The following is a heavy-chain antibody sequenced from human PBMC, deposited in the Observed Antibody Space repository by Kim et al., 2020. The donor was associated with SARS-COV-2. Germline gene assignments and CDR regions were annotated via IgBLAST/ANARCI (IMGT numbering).Heavy chain of an antibody. J-gene: IGHJ6*02. CDR3: ARDPYSSSWSGGGMDV. D-gene: IGHD6-13*01. V-gene: IGHV1-18*01. Sequence: KLQGRVTMTTDTSTSTAYMELRSLRSDDTAVYYCARDPYSSSWSGGGMDVWGQGTTVTVSS.